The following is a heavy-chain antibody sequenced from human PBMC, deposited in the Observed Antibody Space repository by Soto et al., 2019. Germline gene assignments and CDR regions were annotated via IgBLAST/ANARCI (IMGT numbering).Heavy chain of an antibody. CDR3: ALSSGSYSYYYYYGMDV. CDR2: MNPNSGNT. D-gene: IGHD1-26*01. Sequence: ASVKVSCKASGYTFTSYDINWVRQATGQGLEWMGWMNPNSGNTGYAQKFQGRVTMTRNTSISTAYMELSSLRSEDTAVYYCALSSGSYSYYYYYGMDVWGQGTTVTVSS. CDR1: GYTFTSYD. J-gene: IGHJ6*02. V-gene: IGHV1-8*01.